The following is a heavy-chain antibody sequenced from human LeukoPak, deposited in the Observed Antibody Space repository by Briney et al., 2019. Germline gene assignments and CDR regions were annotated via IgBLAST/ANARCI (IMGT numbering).Heavy chain of an antibody. Sequence: PGGSLRLSCAVSGFTVSGNYMSWVRQAPGKGLEWVSLIYSGGTTYYADSVKGRFTISRDNSKNTLYLQMNSLRAEDTAVYYCASWPGKWLRKLDFDYWGQGTLVTVSS. CDR1: GFTVSGNY. J-gene: IGHJ4*02. CDR3: ASWPGKWLRKLDFDY. D-gene: IGHD5-12*01. CDR2: IYSGGTT. V-gene: IGHV3-53*01.